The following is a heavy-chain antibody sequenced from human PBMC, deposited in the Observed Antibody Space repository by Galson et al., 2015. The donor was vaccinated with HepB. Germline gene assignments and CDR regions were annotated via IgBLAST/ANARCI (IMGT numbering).Heavy chain of an antibody. Sequence: SVKVSCKASGYTFTSYYMHWVRQAPGQGLEWMGIINPSGGSTSYAQKFQGRVTMTRDTSTSTVYMELSSLRSEDTAVYYCAKEQVDYYDSSGYYGLDCWGQGTLVTVSS. V-gene: IGHV1-46*01. CDR3: AKEQVDYYDSSGYYGLDC. J-gene: IGHJ4*02. D-gene: IGHD3-22*01. CDR2: INPSGGST. CDR1: GYTFTSYY.